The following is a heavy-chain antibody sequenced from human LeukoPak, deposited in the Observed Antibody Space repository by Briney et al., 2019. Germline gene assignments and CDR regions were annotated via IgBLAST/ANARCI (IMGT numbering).Heavy chain of an antibody. D-gene: IGHD3-16*02. CDR3: ARSYNDYVWGSYRFDL. CDR2: IYYGGST. J-gene: IGHJ4*02. CDR1: GGSISSGGYY. Sequence: SETLSLTCTVSGGSISSGGYYWIWVRQQPGKGLEWIVYIYYGGSTHYNPSLNSRVTISLDTSKNQFSLKLNSVTAADTAVYYCARSYNDYVWGSYRFDLWGQGTLVTVSS. V-gene: IGHV4-31*03.